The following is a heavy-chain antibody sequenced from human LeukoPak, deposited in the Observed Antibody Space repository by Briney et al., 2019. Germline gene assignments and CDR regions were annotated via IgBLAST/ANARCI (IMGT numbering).Heavy chain of an antibody. D-gene: IGHD3-10*01. V-gene: IGHV1-8*03. Sequence: ASVKVSCKTSGYTFTGYYLHWVRQAPGQGLEWMGWMNPNSGNTGYAQKFQGRVTITRNTSISTAYMELSRLRSDDTAVYYCARALRGNYWGQGTLVTVSS. CDR3: ARALRGNY. CDR1: GYTFTGYY. J-gene: IGHJ4*02. CDR2: MNPNSGNT.